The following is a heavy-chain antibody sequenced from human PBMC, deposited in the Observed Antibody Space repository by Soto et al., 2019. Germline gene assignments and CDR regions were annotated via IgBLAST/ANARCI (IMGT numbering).Heavy chain of an antibody. J-gene: IGHJ6*02. CDR3: ARLGDYYDSSGYWQPMDV. Sequence: PSETLSLTCTVSGGSISSYYWSWIRQPPGKGLEWIGYIYYSGSTNCNPSLKSRVTISVDTSKNQFSLKLSSVTAADTAVYYCARLGDYYDSSGYWQPMDVWGQGTTVTVSS. D-gene: IGHD3-22*01. CDR2: IYYSGST. V-gene: IGHV4-59*01. CDR1: GGSISSYY.